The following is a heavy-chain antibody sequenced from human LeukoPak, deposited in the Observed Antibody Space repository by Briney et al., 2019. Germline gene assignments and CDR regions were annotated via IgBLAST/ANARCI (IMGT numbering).Heavy chain of an antibody. CDR1: VFTFSSYE. J-gene: IGHJ3*02. CDR3: AKDLSVDYYDSRGAFDI. CDR2: ISSSGSTI. V-gene: IGHV3-48*03. Sequence: GGSLRLSCAASVFTFSSYEMNWVRQAPAKGLEWVSYISSSGSTIYYADSVKRRFTISRDNAKNSLYLQMNSLIAEDTAVYYCAKDLSVDYYDSRGAFDIWGQGTMVTVSS. D-gene: IGHD3-22*01.